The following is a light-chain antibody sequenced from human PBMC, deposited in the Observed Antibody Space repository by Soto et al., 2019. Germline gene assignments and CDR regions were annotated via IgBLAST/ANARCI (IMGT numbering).Light chain of an antibody. Sequence: EIVMMQSPATLSVSPGERATLSCRASQSVSSNLAWYQQKPGQAPRLLIYGASTRATGIPARFSGSGSGTEFTLTISSLQSEDFAVYYCQQYNKWLTFGGGTKVDIK. CDR3: QQYNKWLT. J-gene: IGKJ4*01. CDR1: QSVSSN. CDR2: GAS. V-gene: IGKV3-15*01.